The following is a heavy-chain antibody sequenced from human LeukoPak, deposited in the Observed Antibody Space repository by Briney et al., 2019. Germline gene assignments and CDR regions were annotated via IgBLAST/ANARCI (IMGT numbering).Heavy chain of an antibody. CDR1: GFTFSTYV. CDR2: ISYDGNSK. V-gene: IGHV3-30*03. Sequence: PGRSLRLSCAGSGFTFSTYVIHWVRQTPGKGLEWAALISYDGNSKYYADSVKGRFTISRDNSKNTVYLQMDSLRPEDTALYYCARVIISNKYYCAMDFWGQGTTVTVSS. CDR3: ARVIISNKYYCAMDF. J-gene: IGHJ6*02. D-gene: IGHD2/OR15-2a*01.